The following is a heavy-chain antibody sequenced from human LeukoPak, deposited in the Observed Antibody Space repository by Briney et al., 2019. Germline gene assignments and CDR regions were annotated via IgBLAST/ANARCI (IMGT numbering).Heavy chain of an antibody. Sequence: GGSLRLSCAASEFTSSASWMTWVRRPPGKGLEWVANINKDGTEKEYVDSVKGRFSIFRDNAKNSVFLQMNSLRAEDTAVYYCAIFAGAVPGNLLLWGKGTTVIVSA. CDR1: EFTSSASW. J-gene: IGHJ6*04. CDR3: AIFAGAVPGNLLL. V-gene: IGHV3-7*01. D-gene: IGHD2-8*02. CDR2: INKDGTEK.